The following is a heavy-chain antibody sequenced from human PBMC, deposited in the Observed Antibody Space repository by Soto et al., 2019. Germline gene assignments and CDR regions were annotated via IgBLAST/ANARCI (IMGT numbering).Heavy chain of an antibody. CDR1: GFSFMSYA. Sequence: GGSLRLSCVASGFSFMSYAMSWVRQAPGKGLESVSAISGRGGDTYYADSVKGRFTISRDNSKNTVYLHMDSVRADDTAVYFCAKESSNSAAIYYYFYGMDVWGQGTTVTVSS. V-gene: IGHV3-23*01. CDR3: AKESSNSAAIYYYFYGMDV. J-gene: IGHJ6*02. D-gene: IGHD6-6*01. CDR2: ISGRGGDT.